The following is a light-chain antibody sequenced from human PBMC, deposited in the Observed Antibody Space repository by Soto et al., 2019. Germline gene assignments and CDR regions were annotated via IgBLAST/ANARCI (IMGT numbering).Light chain of an antibody. CDR3: SSYTSTYTVV. J-gene: IGLJ2*01. CDR1: SSDVGGYNY. CDR2: DVS. Sequence: QSVLTQPASVSGSPGQSITISCTGTSSDVGGYNYVSWYQQHPGKAPKLMIYDVSNRPSGVSNRFSGSKSGNTASLTIPGLQAEDEADFYCSSYTSTYTVVFGGGTKLTVL. V-gene: IGLV2-14*01.